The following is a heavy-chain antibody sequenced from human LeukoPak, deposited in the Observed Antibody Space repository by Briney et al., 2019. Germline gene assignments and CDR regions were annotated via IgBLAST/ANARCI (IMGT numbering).Heavy chain of an antibody. CDR3: ARVRDSSSLFDY. D-gene: IGHD6-13*01. CDR1: GGSISSGDYY. V-gene: IGHV4-30-4*01. CDR2: TYYSGST. J-gene: IGHJ4*02. Sequence: SETLSLTCTVSGGSISSGDYYWSWIRQPPGKGLEWIGYTYYSGSTYYNPSLKSRVTISVDTSKNQFSLKLSSVTAADTAVYYCARVRDSSSLFDYWGQGTLVTVSS.